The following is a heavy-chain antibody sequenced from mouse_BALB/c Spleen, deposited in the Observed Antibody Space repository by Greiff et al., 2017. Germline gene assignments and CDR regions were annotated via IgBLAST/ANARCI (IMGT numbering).Heavy chain of an antibody. D-gene: IGHD1-2*01. CDR2: IDPETGGT. CDR1: GYTFTDYE. V-gene: IGHV1-15*01. CDR3: TRGDGYTFDY. J-gene: IGHJ2*01. Sequence: VQLQQSGAELVRPGASVTLSCKASGYTFTDYEMHWVKQTPVHGLEWIGAIDPETGGTAYNQKFKGKATLTADKSSSTAYMELRSLTSEDSAVYYSTRGDGYTFDYWGQGTTLTVSS.